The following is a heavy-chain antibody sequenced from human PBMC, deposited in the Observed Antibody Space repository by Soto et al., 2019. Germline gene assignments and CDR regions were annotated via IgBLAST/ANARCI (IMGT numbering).Heavy chain of an antibody. CDR1: GYTFTGYY. CDR3: ASEELRPREHNYYYGMDV. D-gene: IGHD3-3*01. Sequence: ASVKVSCKASGYTFTGYYMHWVRQAPGQGLEWMGWINPNSGGTNYAQKFQGRVTITADESTSTAYMELSSLRSEDTAVYYCASEELRPREHNYYYGMDVWGQGTTVTVSS. J-gene: IGHJ6*02. CDR2: INPNSGGT. V-gene: IGHV1-2*02.